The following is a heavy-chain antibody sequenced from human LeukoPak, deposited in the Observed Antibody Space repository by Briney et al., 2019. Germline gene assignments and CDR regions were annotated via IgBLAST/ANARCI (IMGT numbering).Heavy chain of an antibody. V-gene: IGHV3-7*01. CDR3: AKVLDSDYDFWSGYLYYMDV. Sequence: PGGSLRLSCAASGFTFSSYWMSWVRQAPGKGLEWVANIKQDGSEKYYVDSVKGRFTISRDNAKNSLYLQMNSLRAEDTAVYYCAKVLDSDYDFWSGYLYYMDVWGKGTTVTVSS. CDR1: GFTFSSYW. CDR2: IKQDGSEK. D-gene: IGHD3-3*01. J-gene: IGHJ6*03.